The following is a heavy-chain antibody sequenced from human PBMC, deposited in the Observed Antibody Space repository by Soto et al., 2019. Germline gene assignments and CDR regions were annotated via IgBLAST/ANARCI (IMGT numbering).Heavy chain of an antibody. CDR1: GDSISSSRYY. V-gene: IGHV4-39*01. CDR2: IYYSGSS. J-gene: IGHJ6*02. Sequence: SETLTLTCTVSGDSISSSRYYWGWIRQPPGKGLEWIGNIYYSGSSYSNPSLKSRITISVDTSKNQFSLKLSSVTAADTAVYYCAGQAGGGRFNYGMDVWGQGTTVTVSS. D-gene: IGHD2-15*01. CDR3: AGQAGGGRFNYGMDV.